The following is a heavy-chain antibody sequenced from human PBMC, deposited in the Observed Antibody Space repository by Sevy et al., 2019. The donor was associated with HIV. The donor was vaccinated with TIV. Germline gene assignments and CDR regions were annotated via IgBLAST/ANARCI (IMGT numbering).Heavy chain of an antibody. J-gene: IGHJ6*02. CDR2: ISSSSSTI. V-gene: IGHV3-48*01. CDR3: ARVLRLLEWKTHTVYYYYGMDV. CDR1: GFTFSSYS. D-gene: IGHD3-3*01. Sequence: GGSLRLSCAASGFTFSSYSMNWVRQAPGKGLEWVSYISSSSSTIYYADSVKGRFTISRDNAKNSLYMQMNSLRAEDTALYYYARVLRLLEWKTHTVYYYYGMDVWGQGTTVTVSS.